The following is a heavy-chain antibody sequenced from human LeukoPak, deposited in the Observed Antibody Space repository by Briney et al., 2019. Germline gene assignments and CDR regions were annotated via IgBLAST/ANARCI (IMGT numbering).Heavy chain of an antibody. CDR2: IYTSGST. J-gene: IGHJ3*02. CDR3: ARVEERLFDGAFDI. CDR1: GGSISSYY. D-gene: IGHD3-22*01. Sequence: SETLSLTCTVSGGSISSYYWSWIRQPAGKGLEWIGRIYTSGSTNYNPSLKSRVTMPVDTSKNQFSLKLSSVTAADTAVYYCARVEERLFDGAFDIWGQGTMVTASS. V-gene: IGHV4-4*07.